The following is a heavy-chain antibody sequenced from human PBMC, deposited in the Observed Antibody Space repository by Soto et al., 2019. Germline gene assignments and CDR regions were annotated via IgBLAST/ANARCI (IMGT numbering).Heavy chain of an antibody. D-gene: IGHD5-18*01. J-gene: IGHJ4*02. Sequence: PGGSLRLSCAASGFNFSSYAMHWVRQAPGKGLEWVGLMSYNGSNKFYAAPVKGRFTVSRDDSENTLYLQMNSLKTEDTAVYYCSHGYYQYFNSWGQGTLVTVSS. V-gene: IGHV3-30-3*01. CDR1: GFNFSSYA. CDR2: MSYNGSNK. CDR3: SHGYYQYFNS.